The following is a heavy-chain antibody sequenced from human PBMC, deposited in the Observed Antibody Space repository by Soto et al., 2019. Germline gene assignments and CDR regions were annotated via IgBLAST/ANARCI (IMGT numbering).Heavy chain of an antibody. D-gene: IGHD1-26*01. CDR3: ATGVGATTSPAFDI. CDR2: FDPEDGET. CDR1: GYTLTELS. J-gene: IGHJ3*02. Sequence: ASVKVSCKVSGYTLTELSMHWVRQAPGKGLEWMEGFDPEDGETIYAQKFQGRVTMTEDTSTDTAYMELSSLRSEDTAVYYCATGVGATTSPAFDIWGQGTMVTVSS. V-gene: IGHV1-24*01.